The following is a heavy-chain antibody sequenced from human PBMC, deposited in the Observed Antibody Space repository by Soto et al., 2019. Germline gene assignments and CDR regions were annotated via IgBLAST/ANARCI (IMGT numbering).Heavy chain of an antibody. D-gene: IGHD4-17*01. Sequence: PGESLKISCKGSGYSFTSYWIGWVRQMPGKGLEWMGIIYPGDSDTRYSPSFQGQVTISADKSISTAYLQWSSLKASDTAMYYCARLTPPPQIYGDYYYYYGMDVWGQGTTVTVSS. CDR2: IYPGDSDT. J-gene: IGHJ6*02. CDR1: GYSFTSYW. V-gene: IGHV5-51*01. CDR3: ARLTPPPQIYGDYYYYYGMDV.